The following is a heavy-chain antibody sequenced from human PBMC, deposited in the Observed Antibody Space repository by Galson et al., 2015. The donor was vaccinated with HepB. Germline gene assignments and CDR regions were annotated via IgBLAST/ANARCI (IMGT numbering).Heavy chain of an antibody. V-gene: IGHV3-30*03. CDR1: SYTFSSYG. J-gene: IGHJ6*03. CDR2: ISYDGSNK. D-gene: IGHD3-3*01. CDR3: AREPSYYDSSTRNQYYYMDV. Sequence: SLRLSCAASSYTFSSYGMHWVRQAPGKGLEWVAVISYDGSNKYYADSVKGRFTISRDNSKNTLSLQMSSLRAEDTAVYYCAREPSYYDSSTRNQYYYMDVWGKGTTVTVSS.